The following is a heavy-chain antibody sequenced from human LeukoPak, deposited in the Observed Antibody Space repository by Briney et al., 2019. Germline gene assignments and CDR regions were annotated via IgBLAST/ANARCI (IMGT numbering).Heavy chain of an antibody. CDR1: GFTLSSYS. D-gene: IGHD6-19*01. V-gene: IGHV3-21*04. Sequence: PGGSLRLSCAASGFTLSSYSMNWVRQAPGKGLEWVSSISSSSSYIYYADPVKGRFTISRDNSKNTLYLQMNSLRAEDTAVYYCAKERSSGWEYYFDYWGQGTLVTVSS. CDR2: ISSSSSYI. CDR3: AKERSSGWEYYFDY. J-gene: IGHJ4*02.